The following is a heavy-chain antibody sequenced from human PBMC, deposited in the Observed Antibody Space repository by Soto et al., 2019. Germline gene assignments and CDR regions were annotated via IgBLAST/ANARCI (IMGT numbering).Heavy chain of an antibody. CDR1: GFTFSSFA. Sequence: EVQLLESGGGLVQPGGSLRLSCAASGFTFSSFAMSWVRQAPGKGLEWVSAIGGSGGGTYHADSVKGRFTISRDNSKNTLYLQMTSLRAEDTALYYCARDEGNYFDYWGQGTLVTVSS. D-gene: IGHD3-10*01. V-gene: IGHV3-23*01. J-gene: IGHJ4*02. CDR2: IGGSGGGT. CDR3: ARDEGNYFDY.